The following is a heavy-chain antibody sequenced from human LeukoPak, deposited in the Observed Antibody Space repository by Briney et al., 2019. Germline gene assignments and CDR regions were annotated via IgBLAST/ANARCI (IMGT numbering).Heavy chain of an antibody. CDR1: GFTFSSYG. CDR3: AKGSSSWYRPVDY. J-gene: IGHJ4*01. CDR2: ISYDGSNK. D-gene: IGHD6-13*01. V-gene: IGHV3-30*18. Sequence: GGSLRLSCAASGFTFSSYGMHWVRQAPGKGLEWVAVISYDGSNKYYADSVKGRFTISRDNSKNTLYLQMDSLRAEDTAVYYCAKGSSSWYRPVDYWGQEPWSPSPQ.